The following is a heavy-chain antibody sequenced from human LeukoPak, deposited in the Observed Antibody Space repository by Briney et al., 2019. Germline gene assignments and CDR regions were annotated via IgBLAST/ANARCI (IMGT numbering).Heavy chain of an antibody. CDR1: GYTFTSYD. D-gene: IGHD1-26*01. J-gene: IGHJ4*02. V-gene: IGHV1-2*02. CDR2: INPNSGGT. Sequence: GASVKVSCKASGYTFTSYDINWVRQATGQGLEWMGWINPNSGGTNYAQKFQGRVTMTRDTSISTAYMELSRLRSDDTAVYYCARTYSGSPPDYWGQGTLVTVSS. CDR3: ARTYSGSPPDY.